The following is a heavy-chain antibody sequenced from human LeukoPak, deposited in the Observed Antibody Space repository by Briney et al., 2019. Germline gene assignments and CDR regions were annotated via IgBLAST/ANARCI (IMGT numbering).Heavy chain of an antibody. D-gene: IGHD6-6*01. CDR1: GYTFTGYY. CDR2: INPSGGST. J-gene: IGHJ4*02. V-gene: IGHV1-46*01. Sequence: ASVDVSCKASGYTFTGYYMHWVRQAPGQGLEWMGIINPSGGSTSYAQKFQGRVTMTRDTSTSTVYMGLSSLRSEDTAVYYCAREKYSSSRNSHKFDYWGQGTLVTVSS. CDR3: AREKYSSSRNSHKFDY.